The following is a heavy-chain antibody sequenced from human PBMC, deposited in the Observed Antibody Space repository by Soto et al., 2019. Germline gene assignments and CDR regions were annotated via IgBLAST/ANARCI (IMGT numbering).Heavy chain of an antibody. Sequence: SETLSLTCTVSGGSISSYYWSWIRQPPGKGLEWIGYIYYSGSTNYNPSLKSRVTISVDTSKNQFSLKLSSVTAADTAVYYCARVYCTNGVCYDFDYWGQGTLVTVSS. CDR2: IYYSGST. CDR1: GGSISSYY. CDR3: ARVYCTNGVCYDFDY. V-gene: IGHV4-59*01. D-gene: IGHD2-8*01. J-gene: IGHJ4*02.